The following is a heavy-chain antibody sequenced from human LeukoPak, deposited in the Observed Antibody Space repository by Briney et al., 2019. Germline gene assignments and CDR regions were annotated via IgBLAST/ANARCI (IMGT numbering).Heavy chain of an antibody. CDR1: GYTFTSYY. CDR3: ASSGCCDFWSGTH. J-gene: IGHJ4*01. D-gene: IGHD3-3*01. CDR2: INPSGGST. V-gene: IGHV1-46*01. Sequence: ASVKVSCKASGYTFTSYYMHWVRQAPGQGLEWMGIINPSGGSTSYAQKFQGRVTMTRDTSTSTVYMELSSLRAEDTAVYYCASSGCCDFWSGTHWGQGILVTVSS.